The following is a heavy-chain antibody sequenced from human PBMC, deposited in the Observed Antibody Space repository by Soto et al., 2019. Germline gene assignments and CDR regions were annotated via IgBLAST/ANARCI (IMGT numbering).Heavy chain of an antibody. CDR3: AKDRRTTSAANHYGLDV. CDR1: GFTFSSYA. D-gene: IGHD2-2*01. CDR2: ISDSGVAA. V-gene: IGHV3-23*01. Sequence: GGSLRLSCATSGFTFSSYAMSWVRQAPGKGLEWVSSISDSGVAAYFADSVKGRFTISRDNSKNTLFLQMNSLRAEDTALYYCAKDRRTTSAANHYGLDVWGQGTTVTVSS. J-gene: IGHJ6*01.